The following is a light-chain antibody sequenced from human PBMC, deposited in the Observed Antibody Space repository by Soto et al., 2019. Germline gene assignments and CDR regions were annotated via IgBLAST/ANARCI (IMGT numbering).Light chain of an antibody. CDR3: QPYTQWPR. J-gene: IGKJ1*01. V-gene: IGKV3-15*01. Sequence: MSLSLATLSVSPGERATLYCRASQSVGSNLAWYQQKPGQAPRLLIYGASTRANGIPARFSGTGSGTEFTLTISSLQSEDFPLYSCQPYTQWPRFAHGTKVDI. CDR2: GAS. CDR1: QSVGSN.